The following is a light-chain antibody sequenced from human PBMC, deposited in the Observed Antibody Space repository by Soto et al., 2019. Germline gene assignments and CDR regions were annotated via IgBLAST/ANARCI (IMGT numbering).Light chain of an antibody. J-gene: IGLJ1*01. Sequence: QSALTQPRSVSGSPGQSVTISCTGTSSDVGSYYFFSWYQQHPGKAPKIIIYDVTKPPSVVPDRFSGSKSGNTAFLTISGLQAEDEADYYCCSYAGSYTHVFGTGTKVTVL. V-gene: IGLV2-11*01. CDR3: CSYAGSYTHV. CDR1: SSDVGSYYF. CDR2: DVT.